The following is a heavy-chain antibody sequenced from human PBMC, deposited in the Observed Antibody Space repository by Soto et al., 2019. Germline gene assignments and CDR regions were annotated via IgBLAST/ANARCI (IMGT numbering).Heavy chain of an antibody. Sequence: PGESLKISCKGSGYSFTSYWIGWVRQMPGKGLEWMGIIYPGDSDTRYSPSFQGQVTISADKSISTAYLQWSSLKASDTAMYYCAGLDPDSYDSSGGNAFDIWGQGTMVTVSS. CDR3: AGLDPDSYDSSGGNAFDI. J-gene: IGHJ3*02. CDR1: GYSFTSYW. D-gene: IGHD3-22*01. CDR2: IYPGDSDT. V-gene: IGHV5-51*01.